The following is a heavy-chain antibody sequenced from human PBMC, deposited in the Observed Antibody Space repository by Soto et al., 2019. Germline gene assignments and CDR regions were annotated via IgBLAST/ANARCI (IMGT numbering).Heavy chain of an antibody. D-gene: IGHD1-20*01. CDR1: GGSISTYF. V-gene: IGHV4-4*07. J-gene: IGHJ4*02. Sequence: SETLSLTCTVSGGSISTYFWSWIRQPAGKGLEWMGRIYASGSTNYNPSLKSRVTMSVDTSKSQLSLKLSSVTAADTAVYYCARGHFFPRYQPFDACGRGILATVS. CDR3: ARGHFFPRYQPFDA. CDR2: IYASGST.